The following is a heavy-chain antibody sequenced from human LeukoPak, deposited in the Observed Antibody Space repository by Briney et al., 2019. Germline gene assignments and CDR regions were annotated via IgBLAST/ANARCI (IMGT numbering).Heavy chain of an antibody. J-gene: IGHJ4*02. Sequence: GGSLRLSCAASGFTFSSYAMSWVRQAPGKGLEWVPAISGSGGSTYYADSVKGRFTISRDNSKNTLYLQMNSLRAEDTAVYYCAKDSRGSGSYYTYWGQGTLVTVSS. CDR2: ISGSGGST. V-gene: IGHV3-23*01. D-gene: IGHD3-10*01. CDR1: GFTFSSYA. CDR3: AKDSRGSGSYYTY.